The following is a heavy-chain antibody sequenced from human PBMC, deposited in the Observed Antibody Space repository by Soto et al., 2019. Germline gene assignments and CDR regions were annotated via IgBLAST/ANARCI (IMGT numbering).Heavy chain of an antibody. V-gene: IGHV4-59*01. CDR3: ARTLPNRQLFDS. CDR1: GGSISSDY. CDR2: IHSGST. D-gene: IGHD1-1*01. Sequence: PSETLSLTCTVSGGSISSDYWNWIRQPPGKGLEWIGYIHSGSTTYSASLRSRVTISVDTSKNQFSLRLASVTAADTAVYYCARTLPNRQLFDSWSQGTLVTVSS. J-gene: IGHJ4*02.